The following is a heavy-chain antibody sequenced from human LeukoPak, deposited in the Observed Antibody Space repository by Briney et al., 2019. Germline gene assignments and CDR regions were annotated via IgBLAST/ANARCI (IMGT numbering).Heavy chain of an antibody. D-gene: IGHD2-2*01. V-gene: IGHV3-21*01. CDR1: GFTFSSYA. CDR2: VTSNDYI. Sequence: GGSLRLSCAASGFTFSSYAMSWVRQAPGKGLEWVSSVTSNDYIFYADSMKGRFTISRDNAKNSLFLQMNSLRADDTAVYYCARHPYCSSTICYGIDYWGQGTLVAVSS. J-gene: IGHJ4*02. CDR3: ARHPYCSSTICYGIDY.